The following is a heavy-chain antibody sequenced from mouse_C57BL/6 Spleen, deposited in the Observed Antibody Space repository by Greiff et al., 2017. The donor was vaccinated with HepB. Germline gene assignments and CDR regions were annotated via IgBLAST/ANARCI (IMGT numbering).Heavy chain of an antibody. CDR3: ARGYYGPGYFDY. D-gene: IGHD1-2*01. J-gene: IGHJ2*01. CDR1: GYTFTDYY. CDR2: INPYNGGT. Sequence: VQLQQSGPVLVKPGASVKMSCKASGYTFTDYYMNWVKQSHGKSLEWIGVINPYNGGTSYNQKFKGKATLTVDKSSSTAYMELNSLTSEDSAVYYCARGYYGPGYFDYWGQGTTLTVSS. V-gene: IGHV1-19*01.